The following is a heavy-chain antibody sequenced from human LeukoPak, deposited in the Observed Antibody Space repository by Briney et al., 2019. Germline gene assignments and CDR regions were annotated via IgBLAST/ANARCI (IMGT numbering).Heavy chain of an antibody. Sequence: PSETLSLTCAVYGGSFSGYYWSWIRQPPGKGLEWIGEINHSGSTNYNPSLKSRVTTSVDTSKNQFSLKLSSVTAADTAVYYCARRVRLRFNFDYWGQGTLVTVSS. V-gene: IGHV4-34*01. D-gene: IGHD3-3*01. CDR2: INHSGST. CDR3: ARRVRLRFNFDY. J-gene: IGHJ4*02. CDR1: GGSFSGYY.